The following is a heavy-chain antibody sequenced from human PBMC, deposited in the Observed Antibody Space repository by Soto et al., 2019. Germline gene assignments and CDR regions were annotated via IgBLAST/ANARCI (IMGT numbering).Heavy chain of an antibody. Sequence: SETLSLTCTVSGGSISSYYWSCIRQPPGKGLEWIGYIYYSGSTNYNPSLKSRVTISVDTSKNQFSLKLSSVTAADTAVYYCARRWGPGFDYWGQGTLVTVSS. CDR2: IYYSGST. D-gene: IGHD7-27*01. J-gene: IGHJ4*02. V-gene: IGHV4-59*08. CDR1: GGSISSYY. CDR3: ARRWGPGFDY.